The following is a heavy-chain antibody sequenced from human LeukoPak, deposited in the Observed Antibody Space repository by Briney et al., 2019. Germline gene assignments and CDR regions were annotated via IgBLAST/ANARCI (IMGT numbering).Heavy chain of an antibody. D-gene: IGHD3-10*01. CDR2: ISSSSSTI. J-gene: IGHJ4*02. CDR1: GFTFSSYS. V-gene: IGHV3-48*04. Sequence: GGSLRLSCAASGFTFSSYSMNWVRQAPGKGLGWVSYISSSSSTIYYADSVKGRFTISRDNAKNSLYLQMNSLRAEDTAVYYCARDVGSGSPRGLYYFDYWGQGTLVTVSS. CDR3: ARDVGSGSPRGLYYFDY.